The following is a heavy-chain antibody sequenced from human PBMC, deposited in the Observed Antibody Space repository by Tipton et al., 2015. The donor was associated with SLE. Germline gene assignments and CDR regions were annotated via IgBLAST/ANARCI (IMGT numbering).Heavy chain of an antibody. V-gene: IGHV4-39*07. D-gene: IGHD4-11*01. CDR3: ATSFIYSDWGAFHI. CDR1: GGSISSSHYY. Sequence: TLSLTCTVSGGSISSSHYYWDWIRQPPGKGLEWLGSIYSSGGTYYNPSLKSRVTISVDTSKNQFSLELSSVTAADTAVYYCATSFIYSDWGAFHIWGQGTMVTVSS. J-gene: IGHJ3*02. CDR2: IYSSGGT.